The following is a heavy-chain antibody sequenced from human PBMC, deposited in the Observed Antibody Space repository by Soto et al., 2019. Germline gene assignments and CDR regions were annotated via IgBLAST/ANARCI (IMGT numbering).Heavy chain of an antibody. CDR1: GGSITGGFSY. CDR3: ARSLPGGTVFYMDI. D-gene: IGHD1-26*01. Sequence: QLQLRESGPGLVQPAQTLSLTCTVAGGSITGGFSYWTWVRQHPGKGLEWVGHIYYSGTAYYNPSLKSRVALSVDPSQIRFSLKLSSVTAADTAIYFCARSLPGGTVFYMDIWGEGTTVTVSS. J-gene: IGHJ6*03. V-gene: IGHV4-31*03. CDR2: IYYSGTA.